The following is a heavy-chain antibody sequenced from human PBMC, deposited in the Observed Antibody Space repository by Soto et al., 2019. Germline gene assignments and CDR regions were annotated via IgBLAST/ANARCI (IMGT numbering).Heavy chain of an antibody. Sequence: QVQLQESGPGLVKPSQTLSLTCAVSGGSISSGGYYWSWIRQLPGKGLEWIGYIFYTGPTYYNPSLKSRVTLSVDTSKSQFSLTVRSVTAADTDVYSCAREHGGDFYYCGMDVWGQGTTVTVSS. D-gene: IGHD4-17*01. CDR2: IFYTGPT. CDR3: AREHGGDFYYCGMDV. J-gene: IGHJ6*02. V-gene: IGHV4-31*11. CDR1: GGSISSGGYY.